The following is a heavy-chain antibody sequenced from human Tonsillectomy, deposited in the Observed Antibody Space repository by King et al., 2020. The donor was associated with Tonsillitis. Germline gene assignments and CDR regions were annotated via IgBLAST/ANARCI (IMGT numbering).Heavy chain of an antibody. V-gene: IGHV3-30*02. D-gene: IGHD3-16*02. J-gene: IGHJ2*01. CDR2: IRYDGSNI. CDR1: GFTFSSYG. Sequence: VQLVESGGGVVQPGGSLRLSCVASGFTFSSYGMHWVRQAPGKGLEWVAFIRYDGSNIYYADSVKGRFTISRDNSKNTVFLQMNSLRAEDTAVYYCAKETIRLGELSLYRYFDLWGRGTLVTVSS. CDR3: AKETIRLGELSLYRYFDL.